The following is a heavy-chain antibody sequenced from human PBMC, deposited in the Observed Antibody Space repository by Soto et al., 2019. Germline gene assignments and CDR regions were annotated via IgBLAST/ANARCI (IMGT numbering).Heavy chain of an antibody. V-gene: IGHV4-39*01. CDR3: ARHGEVDSNNIYFFDS. D-gene: IGHD4-4*01. CDR2: CYYGRGT. J-gene: IGHJ4*02. CDR1: GGSITTSSHY. Sequence: QLQLHESGPGLVKPSETLSLTCIVSGGSITTSSHYWGLIRQSPGKELEWIGSCYYGRGTYYNPSLQSRVTISIDTPKNPFSLKVTSVTAADTAVYYCARHGEVDSNNIYFFDSWGQGALVTVSS.